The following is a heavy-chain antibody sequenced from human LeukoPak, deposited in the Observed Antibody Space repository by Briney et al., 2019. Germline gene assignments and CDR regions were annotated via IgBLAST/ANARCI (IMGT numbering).Heavy chain of an antibody. J-gene: IGHJ4*02. Sequence: SATLSLTCSVSGASVSSDYWNWIRQSPGRGLEWIGYTHYRGDINYNPSLKSRLTMSVDASSNQVSLKLSSVTAADAAVYYCGRNLGSGSDHWGQGTLVTVSS. CDR2: THYRGDI. CDR1: GASVSSDY. CDR3: GRNLGSGSDH. V-gene: IGHV4-59*02. D-gene: IGHD3-10*01.